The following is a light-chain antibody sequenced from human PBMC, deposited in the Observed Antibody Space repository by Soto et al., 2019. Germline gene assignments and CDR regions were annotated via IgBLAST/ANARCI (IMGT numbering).Light chain of an antibody. V-gene: IGLV2-23*01. Sequence: QSVLTQPASVSESPGQSISISCGGGRNDIGTYNLVSWYQQHPGKAPKLIIYEGNKRPSGVSNHFSGSRSGNTASLTISGLQAEDEADYYCCSYTDGSSLLFGGGTQLTVL. CDR2: EGN. J-gene: IGLJ3*02. CDR1: RNDIGTYNL. CDR3: CSYTDGSSLL.